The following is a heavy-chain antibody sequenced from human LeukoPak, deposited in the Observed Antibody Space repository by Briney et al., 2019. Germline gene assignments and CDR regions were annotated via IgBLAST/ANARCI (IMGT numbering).Heavy chain of an antibody. V-gene: IGHV3-23*01. J-gene: IGHJ3*02. CDR2: ISRDGGST. CDR3: AKDPQAFDI. Sequence: GGSLRLSCAASGFTFSSYGMSWVRQAPGKGLEYVSAISRDGGSTYYANSVKGRFTISRDNSKNTLYLQMNSLRAEDTAVYYCAKDPQAFDIWGQGTMVTVSS. CDR1: GFTFSSYG.